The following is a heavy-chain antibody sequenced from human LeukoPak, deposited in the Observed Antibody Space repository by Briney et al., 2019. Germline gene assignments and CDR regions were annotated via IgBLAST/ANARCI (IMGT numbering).Heavy chain of an antibody. Sequence: GGSLRLSCAASGFTFSTYSMHWVRQAPGKGLEWVSCIRSGSTYINYADSVKGRFTISRDDANNSLYLQMNSLRAEDTAVHYCARDGIFDYWGQGTLVTVSS. CDR2: IRSGSTYI. CDR3: ARDGIFDY. CDR1: GFTFSTYS. J-gene: IGHJ4*02. V-gene: IGHV3-21*01.